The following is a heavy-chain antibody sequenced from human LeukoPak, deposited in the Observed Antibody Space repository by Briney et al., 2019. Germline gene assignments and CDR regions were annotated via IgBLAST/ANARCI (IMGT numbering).Heavy chain of an antibody. D-gene: IGHD3-3*01. CDR2: IYTSGST. Sequence: SETLSLTCTVSGGSISSYYWRWIRQPPGKGLEWIGYIYTSGSTNYNPSLKSRVTISVDTSKTQFSLKLSSVTAADTAVYYCARQSYYDFWSGYSNYYYMDVWGKGTTVTVSS. J-gene: IGHJ6*03. CDR3: ARQSYYDFWSGYSNYYYMDV. CDR1: GGSISSYY. V-gene: IGHV4-4*09.